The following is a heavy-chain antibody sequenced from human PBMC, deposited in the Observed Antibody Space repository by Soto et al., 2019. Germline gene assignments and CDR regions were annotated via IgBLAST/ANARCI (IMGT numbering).Heavy chain of an antibody. Sequence: GESLKISCQGSGYIFTTYWIGWVRQMPGKGLEWMGIIYPTDSDTRYSPSFQGQVTISADKSISTAYLQLSSLRASDTAVYYCARSGFSSYGMDVWGQGTTVTVYS. CDR3: ARSGFSSYGMDV. D-gene: IGHD5-12*01. CDR2: IYPTDSDT. V-gene: IGHV5-51*01. CDR1: GYIFTTYW. J-gene: IGHJ6*02.